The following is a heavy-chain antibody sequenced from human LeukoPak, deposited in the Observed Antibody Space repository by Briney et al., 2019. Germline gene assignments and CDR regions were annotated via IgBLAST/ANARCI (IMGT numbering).Heavy chain of an antibody. J-gene: IGHJ4*02. CDR2: ISAYNGNT. Sequence: GALVKVSCKASGYTFTSYGISWVRQAPGQGLEWMGWISAYNGNTNYAQKLQGRVTMTTDTSTSTAYMELRSLRSDDTAVYYCARSYSSGWYGGMSDYWGQGTLVTVSS. CDR1: GYTFTSYG. CDR3: ARSYSSGWYGGMSDY. D-gene: IGHD6-19*01. V-gene: IGHV1-18*01.